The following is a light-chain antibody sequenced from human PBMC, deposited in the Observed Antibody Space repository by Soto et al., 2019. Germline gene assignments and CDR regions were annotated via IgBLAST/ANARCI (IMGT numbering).Light chain of an antibody. Sequence: IGWTQSPGTLYLSPGDRATLSCRASQSVSNNYLAWYQQKPGQAPXLLIYGASNTATGIPDRFSGSGSGTDFTLTISRLEPEDFAVYYCQQYGSSGTFGQGTKVDI. V-gene: IGKV3-20*01. CDR1: QSVSNNY. CDR3: QQYGSSGT. CDR2: GAS. J-gene: IGKJ1*01.